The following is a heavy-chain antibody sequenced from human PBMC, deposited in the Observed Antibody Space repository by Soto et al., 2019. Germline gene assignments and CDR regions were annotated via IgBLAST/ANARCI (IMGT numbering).Heavy chain of an antibody. D-gene: IGHD1-1*01. CDR2: IKSDGSST. J-gene: IGHJ3*02. CDR3: KTGETNAFDI. V-gene: IGHV3-74*01. CDR1: GFTFSSYW. Sequence: GGSLRLSCAASGFTFSSYWMHWVRQAPGKGLVWVSRIKSDGSSTNYADSVKGRFTISRDNAKNTLYLQMNSLRAEDTAVYYCKTGETNAFDIWGTGISLNVSS.